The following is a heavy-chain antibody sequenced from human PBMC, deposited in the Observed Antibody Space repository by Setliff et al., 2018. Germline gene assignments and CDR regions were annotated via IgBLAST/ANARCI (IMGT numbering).Heavy chain of an antibody. V-gene: IGHV4-39*07. CDR2: VYDSGTT. Sequence: PSETLSLTCTVPGGSISSISYYWGWIRQPPGQGLEWIGTVYDSGTTYYNPSLKSRVTISIDTSRDQFSLKLISMIAADTAVYYCARGRNIAARLLDSWGQGTLVTVSS. CDR3: ARGRNIAARLLDS. J-gene: IGHJ4*02. CDR1: GGSISSISYY. D-gene: IGHD6-6*01.